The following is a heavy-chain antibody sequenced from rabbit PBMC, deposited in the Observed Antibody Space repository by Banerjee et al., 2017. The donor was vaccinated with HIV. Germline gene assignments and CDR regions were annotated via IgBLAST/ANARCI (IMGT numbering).Heavy chain of an antibody. CDR2: IYTGHGGT. CDR1: GFSYSGGYD. J-gene: IGHJ4*01. V-gene: IGHV1S40*01. D-gene: IGHD6-1*01. CDR3: ARDVDSYVPFNL. Sequence: QSLEESGGDLVKPGASLTLTCKASGFSYSGGYDMCWVRQAPGKGLEWIACIYTGHGGTYYASWARGRFTISKTSSTTVTLQMTSLTAADTATYFCARDVDSYVPFNLWGQGTLVTVS.